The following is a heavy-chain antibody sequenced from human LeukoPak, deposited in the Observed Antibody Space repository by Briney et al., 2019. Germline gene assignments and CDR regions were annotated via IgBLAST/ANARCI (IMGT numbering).Heavy chain of an antibody. J-gene: IGHJ4*02. D-gene: IGHD5-18*01. CDR1: GFTFSDYY. V-gene: IGHV3-11*04. Sequence: GGSPRLSCAASGFTFSDYYMSWIRQAPGKGLESVSYISSSGSTIYYADSVKGRFTISRDNAKNSLYLQMNNLRVEDTAVYYCARDQPIGYNYGYPFDNWGQGTLVTVSS. CDR2: ISSSGSTI. CDR3: ARDQPIGYNYGYPFDN.